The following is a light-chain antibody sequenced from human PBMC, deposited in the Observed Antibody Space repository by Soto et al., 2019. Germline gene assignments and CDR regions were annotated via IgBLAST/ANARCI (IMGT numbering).Light chain of an antibody. J-gene: IGKJ4*01. Sequence: ERVMTQSPATLSVSPGERATLSCRASQSVGSNLAWYQQKPGQPPRLLIYGASTRATGIPARFSGSGSGTEFTLISSSLQSEYFAVYYCQQYDNWPPLTFGGGTNVEIK. CDR2: GAS. V-gene: IGKV3-15*01. CDR1: QSVGSN. CDR3: QQYDNWPPLT.